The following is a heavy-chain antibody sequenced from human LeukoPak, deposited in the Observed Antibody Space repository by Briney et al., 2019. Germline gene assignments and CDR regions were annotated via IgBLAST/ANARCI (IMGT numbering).Heavy chain of an antibody. CDR3: VRDKRLWLFDL. D-gene: IGHD2-21*01. V-gene: IGHV3-33*01. Sequence: RGSLRLSCAASGFTFTTYGFHRVRQAPGKGLEWVAVIWSDGSKKYYAESVEGRFTISRDNSKDTVYLQMNSLRVEDTAVYYCVRDKRLWLFDLWGQGTLVTVSS. CDR1: GFTFTTYG. J-gene: IGHJ4*02. CDR2: IWSDGSKK.